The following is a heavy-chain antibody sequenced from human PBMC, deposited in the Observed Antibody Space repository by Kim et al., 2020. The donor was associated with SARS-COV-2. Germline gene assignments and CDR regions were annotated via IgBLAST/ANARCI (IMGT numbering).Heavy chain of an antibody. J-gene: IGHJ6*02. CDR2: INHSGST. CDR1: GGSFSGYY. D-gene: IGHD6-13*01. V-gene: IGHV4-34*01. Sequence: SETLSLTCAVYGGSFSGYYWSWIRQPPGKGLEWIGEINHSGSTNYNPSLKSRVTISVDTSKNQFSLKLSSVTAADTAVYYCASPLVIAAAGIVGMDVWGQGTTVTVSS. CDR3: ASPLVIAAAGIVGMDV.